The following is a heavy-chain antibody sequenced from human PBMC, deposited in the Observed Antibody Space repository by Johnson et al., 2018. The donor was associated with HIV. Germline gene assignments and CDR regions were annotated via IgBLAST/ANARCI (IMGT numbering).Heavy chain of an antibody. D-gene: IGHD3-16*01. Sequence: VQLVESGGGVVQPGRSLRLSCAASGFTFSSYAMHWVRQAPGKGLEWVGRIKNKVNGGPTDYASPVKGRFVISRDDSKNTLYLQMNSLKSEDTAVYYCATDLYGGTWGQFDFDIWGQGTAVTVSS. CDR1: GFTFSSYA. CDR2: IKNKVNGGPT. V-gene: IGHV3-15*01. J-gene: IGHJ3*02. CDR3: ATDLYGGTWGQFDFDI.